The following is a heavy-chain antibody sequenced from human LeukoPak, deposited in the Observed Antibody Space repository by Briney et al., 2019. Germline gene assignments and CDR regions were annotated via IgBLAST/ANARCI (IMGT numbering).Heavy chain of an antibody. D-gene: IGHD1-7*01. CDR1: GFSFSNYG. Sequence: GGSLRLSCAASGFSFSNYGMHWVRQAPGKGLEWVAFIRYDGSNKYYADSVKGRFTISRGNSKNTLYLQMNSLRAEDTAVYYCAKDPLTGTTSYYYYYMDVWGKGTTVTVSS. CDR3: AKDPLTGTTSYYYYYMDV. V-gene: IGHV3-30*02. CDR2: IRYDGSNK. J-gene: IGHJ6*03.